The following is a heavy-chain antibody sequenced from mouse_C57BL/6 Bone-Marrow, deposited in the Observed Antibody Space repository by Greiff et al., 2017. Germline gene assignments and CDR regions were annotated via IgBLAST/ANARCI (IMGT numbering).Heavy chain of an antibody. CDR3: AAFYYYGSLFDY. CDR2: INPNNGGT. D-gene: IGHD1-1*01. CDR1: GYTFTDYN. Sequence: EVQLQQSGPELVKPGASVKMSCKASGYTFTDYNMHWVKQSHGKSLEWIGYINPNNGGTSYNQKFKGKATLTVNKSSSTAYKELRSLTSEDSAVYYCAAFYYYGSLFDYWGQGTTLTVSS. J-gene: IGHJ2*01. V-gene: IGHV1-22*01.